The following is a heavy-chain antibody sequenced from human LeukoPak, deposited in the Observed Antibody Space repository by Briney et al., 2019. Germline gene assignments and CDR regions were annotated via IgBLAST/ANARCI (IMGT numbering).Heavy chain of an antibody. D-gene: IGHD6-19*01. CDR2: SIPIFGKA. J-gene: IGHJ6*04. Sequence: ASVKVSCKASGGTFSSYAIRWVRQAPGQGREWRGGSIPIFGKANYAKKFQGRVTITAAQSTSTAYMELSSLRSEDTAVYYCARGLVRRLAAVAGTFEFRYYYYGMDVWGKGTTVTVSS. CDR1: GGTFSSYA. V-gene: IGHV1-69*13. CDR3: ARGLVRRLAAVAGTFEFRYYYYGMDV.